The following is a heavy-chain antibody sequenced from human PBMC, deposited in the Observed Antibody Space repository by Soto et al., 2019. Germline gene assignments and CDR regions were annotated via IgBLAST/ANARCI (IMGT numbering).Heavy chain of an antibody. Sequence: PSETLSLTCTVSGVSISGYYWIWIRQPPGKGLECIGYMYNTGSTVYNPSFKSRVTISVDTSKNQFSLKLNSVTDADTAVYYCARDLWGYCGTDCYPLDVWGQGTTVTVSS. D-gene: IGHD2-21*02. V-gene: IGHV4-59*01. CDR2: MYNTGST. CDR3: ARDLWGYCGTDCYPLDV. J-gene: IGHJ6*02. CDR1: GVSISGYY.